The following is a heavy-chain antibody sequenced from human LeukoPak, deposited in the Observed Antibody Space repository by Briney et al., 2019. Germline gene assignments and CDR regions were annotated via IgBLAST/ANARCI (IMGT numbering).Heavy chain of an antibody. V-gene: IGHV5-51*01. CDR3: ARGHYDILTGYFF. D-gene: IGHD3-9*01. J-gene: IGHJ4*02. CDR2: IYPGDSDT. Sequence: GESLKISCKGSGYSFTSYWIGWVRQMPGKGLEWMGIIYPGDSDTRYSPSFQGQVTISADKSISTAYLQWSSLKASDTAMSYCARGHYDILTGYFFWGQGTLVTVSS. CDR1: GYSFTSYW.